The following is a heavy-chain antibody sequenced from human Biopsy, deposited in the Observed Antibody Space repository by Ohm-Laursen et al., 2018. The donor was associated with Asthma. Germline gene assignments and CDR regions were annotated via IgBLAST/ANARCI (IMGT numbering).Heavy chain of an antibody. CDR1: GFVFSQFR. CDR2: IWYDGGNK. V-gene: IGHV3-33*08. Sequence: RSLRLSCAASGFVFSQFRMHWVRQAPGKGLEWVAVIWYDGGNKYYADSVKGRFIISRDNSKNTPYLQMNSLRPDDTAVYYCARDVMEWYLPAFDFWGQGTLVTVSS. D-gene: IGHD3-3*01. J-gene: IGHJ4*02. CDR3: ARDVMEWYLPAFDF.